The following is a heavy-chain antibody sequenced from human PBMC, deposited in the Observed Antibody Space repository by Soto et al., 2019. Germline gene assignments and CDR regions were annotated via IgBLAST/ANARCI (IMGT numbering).Heavy chain of an antibody. CDR3: AKDEVSRKYYGHSLDV. V-gene: IGHV3-33*03. CDR1: GFTFSNYG. D-gene: IGHD4-17*01. CDR2: IWYDGSGQ. J-gene: IGHJ6*02. Sequence: QVQLVESGGGLVQPGRSLRLSWVVSGFTFSNYGMHWVRLAPGKGLEWVADIWYDGSGQRYAGSVQGRFTISRDNSKNTLYLQINSLRVEDTTVYYCAKDEVSRKYYGHSLDVWAQGTTVTVSS.